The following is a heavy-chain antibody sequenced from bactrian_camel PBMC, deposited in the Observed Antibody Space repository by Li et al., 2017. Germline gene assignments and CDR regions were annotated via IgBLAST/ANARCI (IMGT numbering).Heavy chain of an antibody. CDR1: GVSGYNPNC. Sequence: QLVESGGGSVHAGGSLRLSCVVSGVSGYNPNCMGWFRQDPGKEREGVAVIYTDGSKTYYADSVKGRYTISQDSGKNSVYLQMNSLKPDDTARYCCAVDCMARTPPAWDGSDPRPYFRYWGEGTQVTVS. J-gene: IGHJ6*01. CDR2: IYTDGSKT. V-gene: IGHV3S40*01. CDR3: AVDCMARTPPAWDGSDPRPYFRY. D-gene: IGHD1*01.